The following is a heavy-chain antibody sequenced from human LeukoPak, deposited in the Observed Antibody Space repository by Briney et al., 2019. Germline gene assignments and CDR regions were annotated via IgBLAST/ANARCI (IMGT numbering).Heavy chain of an antibody. D-gene: IGHD3-3*01. V-gene: IGHV7-4-1*02. CDR1: GYTFTSYA. CDR3: ATNTYYDFWSGYPYYYYYYYMDV. Sequence: ASVKVSCKASGYTFTSYAMNWVRQAPGQGLEWMGWINTNTGNPTYAQGLTGRFVFSLDTSVSTAYLQISSLKAEDTAVYYCATNTYYDFWSGYPYYYYYYYMDVWGKGTTVTVSS. CDR2: INTNTGNP. J-gene: IGHJ6*03.